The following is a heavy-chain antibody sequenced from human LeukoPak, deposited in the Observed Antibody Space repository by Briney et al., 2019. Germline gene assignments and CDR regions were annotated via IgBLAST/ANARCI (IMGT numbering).Heavy chain of an antibody. CDR3: AKASRSDDYYYFYCMDV. CDR1: GFTLSSYG. J-gene: IGHJ6*03. CDR2: IRYDGSNK. Sequence: GGSLRLSCAASGFTLSSYGMHWVRQAPGKGLEWVAFIRYDGSNKYYADSVKGRFTISRDNSKNTLYLQMNSLRAEDTAVYFCAKASRSDDYYYFYCMDVWGKGTTVTIS. V-gene: IGHV3-30*02.